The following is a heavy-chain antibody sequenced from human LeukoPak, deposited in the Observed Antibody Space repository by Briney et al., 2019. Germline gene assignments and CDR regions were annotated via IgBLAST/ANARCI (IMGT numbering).Heavy chain of an antibody. CDR2: IKQDGSEK. CDR3: ATTPYDFWGPYFDY. V-gene: IGHV3-7*01. Sequence: AGGSLRLSCAASGFTFSSYWMSWVRQAPGKGLEWVANIKQDGSEKYHVDSVKGRFTISRDNAKNSLYLQMNSLRAEDTAVYYCATTPYDFWGPYFDYWGQGTLVTVSS. D-gene: IGHD3-3*01. J-gene: IGHJ4*02. CDR1: GFTFSSYW.